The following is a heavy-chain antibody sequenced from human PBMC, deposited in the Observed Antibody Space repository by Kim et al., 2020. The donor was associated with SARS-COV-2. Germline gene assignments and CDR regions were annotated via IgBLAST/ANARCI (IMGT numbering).Heavy chain of an antibody. D-gene: IGHD2-2*01. CDR1: EFTLRNYA. V-gene: IGHV3-23*01. CDR3: AEDALYCSSTTCHPHAFDV. J-gene: IGHJ3*01. Sequence: GGSLRLSCAASEFTLRNYAMSWVRQAPGKGLDWVATISGYGDRTYYADSVEGRFSISRDNSHLSLHMTNLRVDDTAVYYCAEDALYCSSTTCHPHAFDV. CDR2: ISGYGDRT.